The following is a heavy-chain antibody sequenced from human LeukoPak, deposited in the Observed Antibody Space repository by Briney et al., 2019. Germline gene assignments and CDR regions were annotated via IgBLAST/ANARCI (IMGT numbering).Heavy chain of an antibody. CDR1: GYTFTSYY. J-gene: IGHJ5*02. D-gene: IGHD1-26*01. Sequence: ASVTVSCKASGYTFTSYYMHWVRQAPGQGLEWMGIINPSDGSTSYARKFQGRVTMTRDTSTSTVYMELSSLRSEDTAVYYCARVFVAGSDFFDPWGRGTLVTVSS. CDR3: ARVFVAGSDFFDP. CDR2: INPSDGST. V-gene: IGHV1-46*01.